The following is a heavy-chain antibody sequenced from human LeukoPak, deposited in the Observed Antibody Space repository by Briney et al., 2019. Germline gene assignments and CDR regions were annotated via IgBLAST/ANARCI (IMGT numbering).Heavy chain of an antibody. CDR2: ISSSSSYT. CDR1: GFTFSDYY. D-gene: IGHD5-18*01. Sequence: GGSLRLSCAASGFTFSDYYMSWVRQAPGKGLEWVSYISSSSSYTNYADSVKVRFTISRDNAKNSLYLQMNSLRAEDTAVYYCARERGDTAMVFDYWGQGTLVTVSS. J-gene: IGHJ4*02. CDR3: ARERGDTAMVFDY. V-gene: IGHV3-11*06.